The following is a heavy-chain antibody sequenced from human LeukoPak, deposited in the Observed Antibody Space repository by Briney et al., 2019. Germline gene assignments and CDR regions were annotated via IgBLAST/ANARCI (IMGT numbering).Heavy chain of an antibody. J-gene: IGHJ5*02. CDR2: LNYSGTT. V-gene: IGHV4-39*07. Sequence: SETLSLTCTVSGGSISSSSYYWGWIRQSPGKGLEWIGLLNYSGTTYYNPSFKSRVSISIDRSRTQFSLKLSSVTAADTAFYYCSRYDSDTGDFDPWGQGTLVTISS. CDR1: GGSISSSSYY. D-gene: IGHD3-10*01. CDR3: SRYDSDTGDFDP.